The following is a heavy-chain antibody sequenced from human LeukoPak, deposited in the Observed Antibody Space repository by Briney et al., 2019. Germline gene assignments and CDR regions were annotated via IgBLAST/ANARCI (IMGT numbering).Heavy chain of an antibody. J-gene: IGHJ4*02. CDR1: GFTFDGYT. V-gene: IGHV3-9*01. CDR3: AKVPYYYDSSGYYYFDY. Sequence: PGGSLRLSCAASGFTFDGYTMHWVRQAPGKGLEWVSSISWNSDSIGYADSMKGRFTISRDNAKNSLYLQMNSLRAEDTALYYCAKVPYYYDSSGYYYFDYWGQGTLVTVSS. CDR2: ISWNSDSI. D-gene: IGHD3-22*01.